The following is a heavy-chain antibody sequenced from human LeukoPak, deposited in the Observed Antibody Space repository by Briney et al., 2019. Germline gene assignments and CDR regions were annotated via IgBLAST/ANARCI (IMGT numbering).Heavy chain of an antibody. CDR2: TYYRSKWYN. CDR1: GDSVSSDSAA. Sequence: SQTLSLTCAISGDSVSSDSAAWNWIRQSPSRGLEWLGRTYYRSKWYNDYAVSVKSRITINPDTSKDQFSLQLNSVTPEDTAVYYCARGSYSSSWYWFDPWGQGTLVTVSS. CDR3: ARGSYSSSWYWFDP. J-gene: IGHJ5*02. V-gene: IGHV6-1*01. D-gene: IGHD6-13*01.